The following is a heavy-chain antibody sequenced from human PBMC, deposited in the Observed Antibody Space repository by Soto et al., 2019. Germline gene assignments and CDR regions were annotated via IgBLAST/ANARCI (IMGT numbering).Heavy chain of an antibody. D-gene: IGHD3-9*01. V-gene: IGHV3-9*01. CDR1: GFTFDDYA. CDR3: AKGGGYDILTGYYYFDY. J-gene: IGHJ4*02. Sequence: GGSLRLSCAASGFTFDDYAMHWVRQAPGKGLEWVSGISWNSGSIGYADSVKGRFTISRDNAKNSLYLQMNSLRAEDTALYYCAKGGGYDILTGYYYFDYWGQGTLVTVSS. CDR2: ISWNSGSI.